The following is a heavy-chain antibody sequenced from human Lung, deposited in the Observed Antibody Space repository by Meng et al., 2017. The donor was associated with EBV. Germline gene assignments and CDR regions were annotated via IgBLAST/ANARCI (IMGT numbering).Heavy chain of an antibody. D-gene: IGHD3-16*01. J-gene: IGHJ4*02. V-gene: IGHV1-46*01. CDR3: ARASRVLGGFDY. CDR1: GSTFTNYY. CDR2: INTSVGYT. Sequence: HVQMVPSGAEVKQPGASVKVSCKASGSTFTNYYMHWVRQAPGQGLEWMGIINTSVGYTSHAQKFQGRVTMTRDTSTSTVHMEVSSLRSADTAVYYCARASRVLGGFDYWGQGTLVTVSS.